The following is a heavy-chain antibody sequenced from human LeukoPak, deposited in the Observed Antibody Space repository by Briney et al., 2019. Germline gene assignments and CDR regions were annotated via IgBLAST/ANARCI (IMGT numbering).Heavy chain of an antibody. CDR3: ARAIPARRGENWFDS. D-gene: IGHD6-6*01. J-gene: IGHJ5*01. CDR2: IGPAGDT. V-gene: IGHV3-13*01. Sequence: GGSLRLSCPASGFTFSSSDMHWVRHATGKGLEWVSAIGPAGDTYYPGSVKGRFTISRENARNSLYLQMNSLRAGDTAVYYCARAIPARRGENWFDSWGQGTLVTVSS. CDR1: GFTFSSSD.